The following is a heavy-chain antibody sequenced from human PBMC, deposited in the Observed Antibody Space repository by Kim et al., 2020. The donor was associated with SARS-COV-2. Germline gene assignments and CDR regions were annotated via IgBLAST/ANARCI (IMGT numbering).Heavy chain of an antibody. CDR1: GFTFSSYA. J-gene: IGHJ6*02. D-gene: IGHD6-13*01. CDR3: AKERSSRWQGRGTDV. Sequence: GGSLRLSCAASGFTFSSYAMHWVRQAPGKGLDWVAVIYSDGGYKRYADSVKGRFTISRDNSENTVYLQMDSLLAEDTAVYYCAKERSSRWQGRGTDVWGQGTTVTVSS. CDR2: IYSDGGYK. V-gene: IGHV3-33*06.